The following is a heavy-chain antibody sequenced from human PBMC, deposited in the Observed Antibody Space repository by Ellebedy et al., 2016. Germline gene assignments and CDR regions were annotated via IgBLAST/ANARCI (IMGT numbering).Heavy chain of an antibody. CDR1: GFTFSNFF. V-gene: IGHV3-23*01. CDR3: RQGHYADY. Sequence: GESLKISXAASGFTFSNFFMTWVRQAPGKGLEWVSTISGAGTNTYFADSVRGRFTISRDNSRNTLHLQMNNLRGEDTAVYYCRQGHYADYWGQGTLVTVSS. CDR2: ISGAGTNT. J-gene: IGHJ4*02.